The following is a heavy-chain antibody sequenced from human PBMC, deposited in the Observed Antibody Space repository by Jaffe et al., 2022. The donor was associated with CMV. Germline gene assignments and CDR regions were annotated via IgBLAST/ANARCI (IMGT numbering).Heavy chain of an antibody. J-gene: IGHJ5*02. CDR3: ARGSVGLMVYAWFDP. Sequence: QVQLQQWGAGLLKPSETLSLTCAVYGGSFSGYYWSWIRQPPGKGLEWIGEINHSGSTNYNPSLKSRVTISVDTSKNQFSLKLSSVTAADTAVYYCARGSVGLMVYAWFDPWGQGTLVTVSS. V-gene: IGHV4-34*01. CDR2: INHSGST. D-gene: IGHD2-8*01. CDR1: GGSFSGYY.